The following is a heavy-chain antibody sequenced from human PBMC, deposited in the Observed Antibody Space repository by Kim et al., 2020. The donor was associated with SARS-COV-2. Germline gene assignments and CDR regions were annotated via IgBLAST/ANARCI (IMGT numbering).Heavy chain of an antibody. CDR2: NRGGT. J-gene: IGHJ4*02. Sequence: NRGGTEFSQKFKGRVTVPRDTSISPAYMELSGLGSDDTAVYYCSKSRAFDYWGQGTLVTVSS. CDR3: SKSRAFDY. V-gene: IGHV1-2*02.